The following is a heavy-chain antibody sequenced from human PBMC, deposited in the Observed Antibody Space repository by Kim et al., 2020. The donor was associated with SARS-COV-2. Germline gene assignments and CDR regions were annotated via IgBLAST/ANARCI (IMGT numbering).Heavy chain of an antibody. CDR2: INHSGST. CDR3: ARGRRDGYNYDY. D-gene: IGHD5-12*01. V-gene: IGHV4-34*01. Sequence: SETLSLTCAVYGGSFSGYYWSWIRQPPGKGLEWIGEINHSGSTNYNPSLKSRVTISVDTSKNQFSLKLSSVTAADTAVYYCARGRRDGYNYDYWGQGTLVTVSS. CDR1: GGSFSGYY. J-gene: IGHJ4*02.